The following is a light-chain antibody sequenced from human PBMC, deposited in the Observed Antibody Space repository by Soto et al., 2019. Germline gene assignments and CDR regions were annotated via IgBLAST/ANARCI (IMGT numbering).Light chain of an antibody. CDR2: GAS. V-gene: IGKV1-27*01. CDR1: QDIKNF. Sequence: DIQMTQSPSSLSASVGDRVTITCRASQDIKNFLAWYQQKPGQVPNLLIFGASTLESGVPSRFSGSGSGTDFTINISSLQPEDVETYYCQKYNSAPYTFGQGTKLEIK. CDR3: QKYNSAPYT. J-gene: IGKJ2*01.